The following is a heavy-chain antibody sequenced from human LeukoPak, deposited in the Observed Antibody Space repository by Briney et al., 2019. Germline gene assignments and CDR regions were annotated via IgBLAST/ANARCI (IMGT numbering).Heavy chain of an antibody. CDR1: GDSIIGYY. CDR2: IYHSGST. V-gene: IGHV4-38-2*02. J-gene: IGHJ5*02. CDR3: ARAGYDYVWGSYRYVNCPWFDP. D-gene: IGHD3-16*02. Sequence: SETLSLTCSVSGDSIIGYYWGWIRQPPGKGLEWIGSIYHSGSTYYNPSLKSRVTISVDTSKNQFSLKLSSVTGADTAVYYCARAGYDYVWGSYRYVNCPWFDPWGQGTLVTVSS.